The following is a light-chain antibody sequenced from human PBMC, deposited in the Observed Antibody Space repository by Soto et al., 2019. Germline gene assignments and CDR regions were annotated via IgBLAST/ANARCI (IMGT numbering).Light chain of an antibody. Sequence: DIVMTQSPDSLSVSLGERATINCKSSQSLLSISNNKNYLTWYQQKPGQPPRLVISWASTRESGVPDRFSGSGFGTDFTLTIHRLEAGDGAFFLLQQMYGAPLTFGGGTKVEI. CDR3: QQMYGAPLT. CDR1: QSLLSISNNKNY. J-gene: IGKJ4*01. CDR2: WAS. V-gene: IGKV4-1*01.